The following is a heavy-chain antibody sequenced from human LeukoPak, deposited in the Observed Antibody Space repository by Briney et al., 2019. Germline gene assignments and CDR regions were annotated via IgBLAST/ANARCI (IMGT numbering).Heavy chain of an antibody. D-gene: IGHD6-13*01. CDR1: GFTFSSYA. V-gene: IGHV3-30*04. CDR2: ISYDGSNK. CDR3: ARDGPSSPRGLTTYYFDY. J-gene: IGHJ4*02. Sequence: GRSLRLSCAASGFTFSSYAMHWVRQAPGKGLEWVAVISYDGSNKYYADSVKSRFTISRDNSKNTLYLQMNSLRAEDTAVYYCARDGPSSPRGLTTYYFDYWGQGTLVTVSS.